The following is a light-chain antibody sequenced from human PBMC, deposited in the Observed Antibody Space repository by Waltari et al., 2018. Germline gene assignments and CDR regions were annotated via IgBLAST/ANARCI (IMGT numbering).Light chain of an antibody. CDR1: SSNIGGNP. CDR3: AAWDDSLDGYV. J-gene: IGLJ1*01. Sequence: QSVLTQPPSASGTPGQRVTISCSGSSSNIGGNPVNWYQQFPGRAPKLLIYSNNPRPSGVPDRVSGPKSGTSASLAISGLQSEEEADFYCAAWDDSLDGYVFGTGTKVTVL. V-gene: IGLV1-44*01. CDR2: SNN.